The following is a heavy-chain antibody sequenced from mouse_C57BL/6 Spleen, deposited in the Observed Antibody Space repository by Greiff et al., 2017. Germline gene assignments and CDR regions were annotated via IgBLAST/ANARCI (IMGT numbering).Heavy chain of an antibody. Sequence: EVMLVESGGGLVKPRGSLKLSCAASGFTFSDYGMHWVRQAPEKGLEWVAYISRGSSTIYYADTVKGRFTISRDNAKTTLVLQMPSLRSEDTAMYYCARAIYYDYDVGFAYWGQGTLVTVSA. J-gene: IGHJ3*01. CDR2: ISRGSSTI. CDR1: GFTFSDYG. V-gene: IGHV5-17*01. CDR3: ARAIYYDYDVGFAY. D-gene: IGHD2-4*01.